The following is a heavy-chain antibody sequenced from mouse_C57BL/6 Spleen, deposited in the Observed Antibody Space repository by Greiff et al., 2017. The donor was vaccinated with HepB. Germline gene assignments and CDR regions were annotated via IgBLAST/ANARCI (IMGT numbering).Heavy chain of an antibody. Sequence: EVHLQQSGPVLVKPGASVKMSCKASGYTFTDYYMNWVKQSHGKSLEWIGVINPYNGGTSYNQKFKGKATLTVDKSSSTAYMELNSLTSEDSAVYYCATTGTQYFDVWGTGTTVTVSS. D-gene: IGHD4-1*01. CDR1: GYTFTDYY. CDR3: ATTGTQYFDV. CDR2: INPYNGGT. V-gene: IGHV1-19*01. J-gene: IGHJ1*03.